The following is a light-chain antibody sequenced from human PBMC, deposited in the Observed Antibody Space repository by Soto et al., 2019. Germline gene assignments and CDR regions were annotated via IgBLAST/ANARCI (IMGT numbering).Light chain of an antibody. CDR1: QSVSSSY. CDR2: GAS. V-gene: IGKV3-20*01. CDR3: QQYGGAPLT. J-gene: IGKJ4*01. Sequence: DIVLTQSPGTVSLSPGETTTLSCRASQSVSSSYLAWYQQKPGQAPRLLIYGASCRATGIPDRFSGSGSGTDFTLTISRLEPEDFAVYYCQQYGGAPLTFGGGTKVEIK.